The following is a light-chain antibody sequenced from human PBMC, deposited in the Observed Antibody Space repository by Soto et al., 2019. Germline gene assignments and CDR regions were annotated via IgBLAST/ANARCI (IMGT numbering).Light chain of an antibody. Sequence: DIQMTQSPSTLSASVGDRATITCRASQSVSRSLAWYQQRPGKAPKTLIYEASNLDSGVPSRFSGSGSGTEFTLTITSLQPGDIAAYYCQQYSTLVTFGRGTMVEIK. CDR2: EAS. V-gene: IGKV1-5*03. J-gene: IGKJ1*01. CDR1: QSVSRS. CDR3: QQYSTLVT.